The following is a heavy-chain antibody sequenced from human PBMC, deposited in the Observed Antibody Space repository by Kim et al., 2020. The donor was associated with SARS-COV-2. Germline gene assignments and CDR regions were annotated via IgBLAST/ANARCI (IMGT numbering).Heavy chain of an antibody. J-gene: IGHJ6*02. CDR1: GYTFTSYG. D-gene: IGHD3-3*01. CDR3: ASLTLPTGYDFWSGYYDYYYGMDV. Sequence: ASVKVSCKASGYTFTSYGISWVRQAPGQGLEWMGWISAYNGNTNYAQKLQGRVTMTTDTSTSTAYMELRSLRSDDTAVYYCASLTLPTGYDFWSGYYDYYYGMDVWGHGTTVTVSS. CDR2: ISAYNGNT. V-gene: IGHV1-18*04.